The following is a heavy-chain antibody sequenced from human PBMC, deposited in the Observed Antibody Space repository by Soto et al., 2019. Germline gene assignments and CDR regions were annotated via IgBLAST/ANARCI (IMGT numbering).Heavy chain of an antibody. Sequence: QVQLQESGPGLVKPSETLALTCTVSGASVNSYYWSWIRQSPGKGLEWIGYIFDSGNTNCNPSLESRVTILRYMSKGQLSLELTSVTAADTAVYYCARHLLIRGRLDYVYAGMEVWGQGTKVIVSS. J-gene: IGHJ6*02. V-gene: IGHV4-59*02. CDR1: GASVNSYY. CDR2: IFDSGNT. CDR3: ARHLLIRGRLDYVYAGMEV. D-gene: IGHD3-10*01.